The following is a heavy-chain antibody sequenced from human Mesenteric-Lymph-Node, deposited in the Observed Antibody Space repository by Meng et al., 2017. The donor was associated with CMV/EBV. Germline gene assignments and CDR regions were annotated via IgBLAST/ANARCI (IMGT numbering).Heavy chain of an antibody. D-gene: IGHD1-26*01. Sequence: GESLKISCEASGLTFSSNWMHWDRQAPGKGLVWVSRIDTDGSSTSYADSVKGRFTISRDNAKNTLYLQLNSLRAEDTAVYYCARGHYSGSYYDYWGQGTLVTVSS. CDR1: GLTFSSNW. CDR3: ARGHYSGSYYDY. CDR2: IDTDGSST. V-gene: IGHV3-74*01. J-gene: IGHJ4*02.